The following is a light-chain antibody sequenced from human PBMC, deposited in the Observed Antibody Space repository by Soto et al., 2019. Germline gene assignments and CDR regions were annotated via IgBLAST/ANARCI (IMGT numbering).Light chain of an antibody. J-gene: IGLJ1*01. CDR2: EVT. Sequence: QSALTQPASVSGSPGQSIAISCTGTSSDVGGYDYVSWYQQHPDNAPKLMIYEVTKRPSGVSNRFSGSKSGNTASLTISGLQPEDEADYYCSSHTSGNTRVFGSGTKLTVL. CDR1: SSDVGGYDY. V-gene: IGLV2-14*01. CDR3: SSHTSGNTRV.